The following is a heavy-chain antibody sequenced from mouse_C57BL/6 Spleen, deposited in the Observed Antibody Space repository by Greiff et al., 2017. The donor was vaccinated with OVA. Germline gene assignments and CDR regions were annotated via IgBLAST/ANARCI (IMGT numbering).Heavy chain of an antibody. CDR3: ARFITTVLRYFDV. Sequence: EVKLEESEGGLVQPGSSMKLSCTASGFTFSDYYMAWVRQVPEKGLEWVANINYDGSSTYYLDSLKSRFIISRDNAKNILYLQMSSLKSEDTATYYCARFITTVLRYFDVWGTGTTVTVSS. CDR2: INYDGSST. CDR1: GFTFSDYY. J-gene: IGHJ1*03. V-gene: IGHV5-16*01. D-gene: IGHD1-1*01.